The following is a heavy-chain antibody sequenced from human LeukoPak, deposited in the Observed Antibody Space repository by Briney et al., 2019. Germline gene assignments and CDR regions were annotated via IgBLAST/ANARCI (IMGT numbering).Heavy chain of an antibody. J-gene: IGHJ4*02. CDR3: ARRDSSGYYYRFDY. V-gene: IGHV3-21*01. CDR1: GFTFSSYS. D-gene: IGHD3-22*01. Sequence: PGGSPRLSCAASGFTFSSYSMNWVRQAPGKGLEWVSSISSSSSYIYYADSVKGRFTISRDNAKNSLYLQMNSLRAEDTAVYYCARRDSSGYYYRFDYWGQGTLVTVSS. CDR2: ISSSSSYI.